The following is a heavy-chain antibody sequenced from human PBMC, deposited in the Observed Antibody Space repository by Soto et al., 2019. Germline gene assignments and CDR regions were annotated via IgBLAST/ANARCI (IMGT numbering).Heavy chain of an antibody. Sequence: EVQLVESGGGLVQPGGSLRLSCAASGFTFSSFWMSWVRQAPGKGLEWVANIKQDGSETRYVDSVKGRFTISRDNAKNSLYLQIDSLRAEDTAVYYCAGSSGWPDYYWGQGILVTVSS. CDR1: GFTFSSFW. CDR3: AGSSGWPDYY. D-gene: IGHD3-22*01. V-gene: IGHV3-7*04. CDR2: IKQDGSET. J-gene: IGHJ4*02.